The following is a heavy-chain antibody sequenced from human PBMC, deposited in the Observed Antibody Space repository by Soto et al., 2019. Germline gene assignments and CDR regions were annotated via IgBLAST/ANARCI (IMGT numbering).Heavy chain of an antibody. CDR1: GFTFSSYA. Sequence: GGSLRLSCAASGFTFSSYAMHWVRQAPGKGLEWVAVISYDGSNKYYADSVKGRFTISRDNSKNTLYLQMNSLRAEDTAVYYCARDLYDFWSAYQMGYYYYGMDVWGQGTTVTVSS. V-gene: IGHV3-30-3*01. CDR3: ARDLYDFWSAYQMGYYYYGMDV. CDR2: ISYDGSNK. J-gene: IGHJ6*02. D-gene: IGHD3-3*01.